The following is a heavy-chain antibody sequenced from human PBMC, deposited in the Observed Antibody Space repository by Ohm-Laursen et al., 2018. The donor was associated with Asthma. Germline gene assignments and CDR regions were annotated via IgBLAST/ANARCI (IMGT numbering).Heavy chain of an antibody. V-gene: IGHV3-48*02. CDR1: GFTFSSYS. CDR3: ARESDLSSVPRGYFDY. CDR2: ISSSSSTI. D-gene: IGHD3-22*01. Sequence: SLRLSCAASGFTFSSYSMNWVRQAPGKGLEWVSYISSSSSTIYYADSVKGRFTISRDNAKNSLYLQMNSLRDEDTAVYYCARESDLSSVPRGYFDYWGQGTLVTVSS. J-gene: IGHJ4*02.